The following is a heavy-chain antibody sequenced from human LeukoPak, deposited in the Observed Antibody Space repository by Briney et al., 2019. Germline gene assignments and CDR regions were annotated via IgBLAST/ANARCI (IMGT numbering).Heavy chain of an antibody. CDR3: ANTVGVTAFLAY. J-gene: IGHJ4*02. CDR1: GFTFSNYG. D-gene: IGHD2-21*02. Sequence: GRSLRLSCAASGFTFSNYGMHWVRQAPGKGLEWVSFISYDGSNRYYADSVKGRFTISRDNSKNTLYLQMNSLRTEDTALYYCANTVGVTAFLAYWGQGTLVTVSS. V-gene: IGHV3-30*18. CDR2: ISYDGSNR.